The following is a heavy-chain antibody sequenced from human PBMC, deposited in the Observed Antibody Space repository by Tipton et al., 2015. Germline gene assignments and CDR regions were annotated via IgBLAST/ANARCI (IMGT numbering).Heavy chain of an antibody. J-gene: IGHJ5*02. D-gene: IGHD3-3*01. CDR3: AREAIFGVAYWFDP. Sequence: TLSLTCNVSGGSISSYFWSWIRQSSGMGLEWIGYVYFTGTTNYNPSFKSRVTMSIDTSNNEFSLKLRSVTAADTAVYYCAREAIFGVAYWFDPWGPGTLVTVSS. V-gene: IGHV4-59*01. CDR1: GGSISSYF. CDR2: VYFTGTT.